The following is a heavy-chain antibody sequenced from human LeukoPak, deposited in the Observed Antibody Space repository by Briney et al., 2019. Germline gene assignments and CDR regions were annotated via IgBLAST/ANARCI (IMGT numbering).Heavy chain of an antibody. D-gene: IGHD6-13*01. CDR1: GFTLSSYI. CDR3: ARDLTRIAAAASY. CDR2: ISSSSSTI. J-gene: IGHJ4*02. Sequence: GGSLRLSRAASGFTLSSYIMNWVRQAPGNGLEGVSYISSSSSTIYYADSLKGRFTISRDKVKNSLYLQMNSLRAEDTAVYYCARDLTRIAAAASYWGQGTLLTVSS. V-gene: IGHV3-48*01.